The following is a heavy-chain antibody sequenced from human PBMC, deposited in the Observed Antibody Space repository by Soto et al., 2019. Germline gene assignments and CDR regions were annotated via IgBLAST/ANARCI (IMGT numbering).Heavy chain of an antibody. CDR3: AKKDYYDSSGYSPRRGLLIDY. V-gene: IGHV3-23*01. CDR2: IDGSGGT. CDR1: GLAFSNYA. D-gene: IGHD3-22*01. Sequence: GGSLRLSCAASGLAFSNYAWSWVRQAPGEGLMWVSSIDGSGGTYYADSVRGRFTISRDNSRHTLSLQMNSLRAEDTAVYYCAKKDYYDSSGYSPRRGLLIDYWGQGTLVTVSS. J-gene: IGHJ4*02.